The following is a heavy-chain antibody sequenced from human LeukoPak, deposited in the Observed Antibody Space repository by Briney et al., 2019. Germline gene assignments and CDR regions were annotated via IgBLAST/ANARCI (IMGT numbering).Heavy chain of an antibody. CDR2: ISSSSSYI. Sequence: GGSLRLSCAGSGFTFSSYSMNWVRQAPGKGLEWVSSISSSSSYIYYADSVKGRFTISRDNTKNSLYLQMNSLRAEDTAVYYCARVAAAAGRGAFDIWGQGTMVTVSS. CDR3: ARVAAAAGRGAFDI. D-gene: IGHD6-13*01. CDR1: GFTFSSYS. J-gene: IGHJ3*02. V-gene: IGHV3-21*01.